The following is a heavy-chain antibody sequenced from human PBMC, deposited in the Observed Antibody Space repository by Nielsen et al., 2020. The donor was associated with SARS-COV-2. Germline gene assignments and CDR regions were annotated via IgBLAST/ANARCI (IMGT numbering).Heavy chain of an antibody. CDR1: GFTFSSYA. CDR3: AKVSSEGSVIAVAGTWGKFDY. Sequence: GESLKISCAASGFTFSSYAMHWVRQAPGKGLEWVSAISGSGGSTYYADSVKGRFTISRDNSKNTLYLQMNSLRAEDTAVYYCAKVSSEGSVIAVAGTWGKFDYWGQGTLVTVSS. J-gene: IGHJ4*02. V-gene: IGHV3-23*01. D-gene: IGHD6-19*01. CDR2: ISGSGGST.